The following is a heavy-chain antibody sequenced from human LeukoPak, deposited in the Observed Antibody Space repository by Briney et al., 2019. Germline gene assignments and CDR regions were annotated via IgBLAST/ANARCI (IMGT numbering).Heavy chain of an antibody. V-gene: IGHV4-59*08. J-gene: IGHJ5*02. CDR3: ARHGGSGSYYNWFDP. Sequence: MSSETLSLTCTVSGGSIRSYYWSWIRQPPGKGLEWIGYMYYSGSTNYNPSLKSRITISVDRSKNQFSLKLSSVTAADTAVYYCARHGGSGSYYNWFDPWGQGTLVTVSS. CDR1: GGSIRSYY. D-gene: IGHD3-10*01. CDR2: MYYSGST.